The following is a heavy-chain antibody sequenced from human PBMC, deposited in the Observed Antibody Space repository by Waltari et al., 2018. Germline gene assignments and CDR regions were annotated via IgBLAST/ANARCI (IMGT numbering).Heavy chain of an antibody. V-gene: IGHV3-23*04. CDR2: ISGSGADT. Sequence: EANLAESGGGLVQPGGSLRLSCTASGFRFSLYGMSWVRQAPGKGLEWVSAISGSGADTFYADSVKDRFVISRDNSKNTVFLEMNSLRAEDTALYYCAKDPPGSYYEGFDEWGQGTMVTV. J-gene: IGHJ3*01. CDR3: AKDPPGSYYEGFDE. D-gene: IGHD1-26*01. CDR1: GFRFSLYG.